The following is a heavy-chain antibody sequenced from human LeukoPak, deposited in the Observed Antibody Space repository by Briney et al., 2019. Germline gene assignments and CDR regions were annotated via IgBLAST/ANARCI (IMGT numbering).Heavy chain of an antibody. CDR2: ISYDGSNK. CDR1: GFTFSSYA. J-gene: IGHJ3*02. Sequence: GGSLRLSCAASGFTFSSYAMHWVRQAPGEGLEWVAVISYDGSNKYYADSVKGRFTISRDNSKNTLYLQMNSLRAEDTAVYYCARDGYYYDSDAFDIWGQGTMVTVSS. CDR3: ARDGYYYDSDAFDI. V-gene: IGHV3-30-3*01. D-gene: IGHD3-22*01.